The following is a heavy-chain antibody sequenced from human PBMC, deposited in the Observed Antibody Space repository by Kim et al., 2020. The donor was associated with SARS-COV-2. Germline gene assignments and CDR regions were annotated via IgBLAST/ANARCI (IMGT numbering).Heavy chain of an antibody. CDR3: AKDGSDGYNHYYYYGMDI. J-gene: IGHJ6*02. V-gene: IGHV3-33*06. D-gene: IGHD5-12*01. Sequence: GGSLRLSCAASGFTFSSYAMHWVRQAPGKGLEWVALIWYDGINKDYADSVKGRFTISRDNSKNTLFLQMNSLRAEDTAVYYCAKDGSDGYNHYYYYGMDIWGQGTAVTVSS. CDR2: IWYDGINK. CDR1: GFTFSSYA.